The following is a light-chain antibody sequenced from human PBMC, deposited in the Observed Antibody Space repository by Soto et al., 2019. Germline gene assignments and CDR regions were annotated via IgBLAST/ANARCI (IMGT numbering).Light chain of an antibody. Sequence: EIVLTQSPGTLSLSPGERGTLSCRASQNLGTLYLAWFQQKSGQAPRLLIYSASRRATGIPDRFSGSGSGTDFTLTISSLEPEDFAVYYCQQRSNWPRTFGQGTKVDI. CDR2: SAS. CDR1: QNLGTLY. J-gene: IGKJ1*01. CDR3: QQRSNWPRT. V-gene: IGKV3-11*01.